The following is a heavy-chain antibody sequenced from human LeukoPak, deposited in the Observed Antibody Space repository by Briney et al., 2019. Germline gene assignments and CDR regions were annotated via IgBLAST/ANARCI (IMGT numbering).Heavy chain of an antibody. Sequence: SETLSLTCTVSGVSISSSNSYWGWIRQPPGKGLEWIGSIYYSGKTYYNSSLKSRVTISIDTSANLFSLKLNSVTAADTAFYSCARQTGSGLFILPGGQGTLVTVSS. J-gene: IGHJ4*02. D-gene: IGHD3-10*01. CDR3: ARQTGSGLFILP. V-gene: IGHV4-39*01. CDR2: IYYSGKT. CDR1: GVSISSSNSY.